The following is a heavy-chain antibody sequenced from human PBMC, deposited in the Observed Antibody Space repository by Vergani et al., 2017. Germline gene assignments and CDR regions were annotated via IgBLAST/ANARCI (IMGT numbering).Heavy chain of an antibody. V-gene: IGHV4-30-2*01. D-gene: IGHD3-3*01. Sequence: QLQLQESGSGLVKPAQTLSLTCAVSGGSISSGGYSWSWIRQPPGKGLEWIGYIYHSGSTYYNPSLKSLVTISVDRSKNQFSLKLSSVTAADTAVYYCAREYYDFWSGYYTGGWFDPWGQGTLVTVSS. CDR1: GGSISSGGYS. CDR2: IYHSGST. J-gene: IGHJ5*02. CDR3: AREYYDFWSGYYTGGWFDP.